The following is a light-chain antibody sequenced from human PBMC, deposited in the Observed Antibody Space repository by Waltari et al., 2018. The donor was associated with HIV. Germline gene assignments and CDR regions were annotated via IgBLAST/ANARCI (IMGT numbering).Light chain of an antibody. CDR1: SSNVGSDNL. CDR3: CSCPRSGIRYV. Sequence: QSALTQPASVSGSPGQSITISCTGTSSNVGSDNLVSWYQQNPGEAPKLFIYEVTKRPSGVSNRFSGSKSGNTASLTISGLQAEDEADYYCCSCPRSGIRYVFGTGTKVTVL. CDR2: EVT. J-gene: IGLJ1*01. V-gene: IGLV2-23*02.